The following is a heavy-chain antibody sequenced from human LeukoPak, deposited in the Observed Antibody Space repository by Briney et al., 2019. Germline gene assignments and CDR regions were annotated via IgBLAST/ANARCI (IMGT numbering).Heavy chain of an antibody. V-gene: IGHV4-34*01. Sequence: SETLSLTCAVYGGFLSGYYWSWIRQPPGKGLEWVGEINHSGSTNYNPPLQSGVTISVDTSKNQFSRKRSSVTAAERAVYYWARGRGIAAAWGQGTLVTVSS. D-gene: IGHD6-13*01. CDR3: ARGRGIAAA. CDR1: GGFLSGYY. CDR2: INHSGST. J-gene: IGHJ5*02.